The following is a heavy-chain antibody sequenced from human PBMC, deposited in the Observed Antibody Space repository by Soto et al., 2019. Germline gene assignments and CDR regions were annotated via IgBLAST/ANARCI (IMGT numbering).Heavy chain of an antibody. CDR2: INDSGTI. CDR1: GGSFSGFY. V-gene: IGHV4-34*01. Sequence: SETLSLTCAVYGGSFSGFYWTWMRQTPGKGLEWIGEINDSGTINYNPSLKNRVTISIDTSKNPFSLKLSYVTAADTAVYSCARGVRGRKIFDDWGQGALVTV. D-gene: IGHD3-10*01. CDR3: ARGVRGRKIFDD. J-gene: IGHJ4*02.